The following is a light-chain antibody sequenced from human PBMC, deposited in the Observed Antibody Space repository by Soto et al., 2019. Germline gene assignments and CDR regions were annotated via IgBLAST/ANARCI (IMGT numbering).Light chain of an antibody. CDR1: QSVSSN. CDR2: GPS. J-gene: IGKJ5*01. CDR3: QQYNNWHPTT. V-gene: IGKV3-15*01. Sequence: ILMTRSPATMPVSPGERATLSCRAGQSVSSNLAWYQQKPGQAPGPLIYGPSARATGIRARFTGSGSGTEFTLTISSLQSDAFAVYSCQQYNNWHPTTFGQGTRLEIK.